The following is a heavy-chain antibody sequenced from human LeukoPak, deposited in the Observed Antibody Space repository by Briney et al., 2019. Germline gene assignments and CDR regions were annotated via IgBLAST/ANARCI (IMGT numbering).Heavy chain of an antibody. CDR1: GFTFSYYG. CDR3: ARGPDYDILADYFDY. V-gene: IGHV3-23*01. J-gene: IGHJ4*02. CDR2: FSGSGGRT. Sequence: PGGSLRLSCAVSGFTFSYYGMSWVRQAPGKGLEWVSAFSGSGGRTYYADSVKGRFTISRDNSKNTLFLQMNSLRPEDTAVYYCARGPDYDILADYFDYWGQGTLVTVSS. D-gene: IGHD3-9*01.